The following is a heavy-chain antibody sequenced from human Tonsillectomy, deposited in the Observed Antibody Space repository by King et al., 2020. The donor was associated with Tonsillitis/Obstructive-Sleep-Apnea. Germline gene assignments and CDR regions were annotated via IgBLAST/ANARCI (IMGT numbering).Heavy chain of an antibody. Sequence: VTLKESGPALVKPTQTLTLTCTFSGISLSTNGMCVSWIRHPPGKALEWLARIEWDDDKYYSTSLKTRLTISKDTYKNQVVLTMTNMDPVDTATYYCARTTHYCSSTTCYSSYYYYYMDVWGKGTTVTVSS. V-gene: IGHV2-70*11. J-gene: IGHJ6*03. CDR3: ARTTHYCSSTTCYSSYYYYYMDV. CDR2: IEWDDDK. CDR1: GISLSTNGMC. D-gene: IGHD2-2*02.